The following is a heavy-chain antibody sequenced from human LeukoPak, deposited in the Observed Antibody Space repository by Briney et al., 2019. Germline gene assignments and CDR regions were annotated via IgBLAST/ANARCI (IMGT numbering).Heavy chain of an antibody. CDR1: GFTYSSYE. Sequence: GGSLRLSCAASGFTYSSYELNWVRQAPGKGLEWVSYTTSSGSTMYYAHSVKGRFTIPRDNPKNSLYLQMTSLRAEDTAVYYCARGSYGGNSYLAYWGQGTLVTVSS. CDR3: ARGSYGGNSYLAY. V-gene: IGHV3-48*03. J-gene: IGHJ4*02. D-gene: IGHD4-23*01. CDR2: TTSSGSTM.